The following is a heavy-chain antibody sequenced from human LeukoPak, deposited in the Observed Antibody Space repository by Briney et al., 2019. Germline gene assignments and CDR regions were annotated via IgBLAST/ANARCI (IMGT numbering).Heavy chain of an antibody. D-gene: IGHD3-22*01. CDR1: GYTFTSYY. Sequence: ASVKVSCKASGYTFTSYYMHWVRQAPGQGLEWMGIINPSGGSTSYAQKFQGRVTMTRDTSTSTAYMELRSLRSDDTAVYYCARDRNLNRDHSSGYYVPYFDYWGQGTLVTVSS. J-gene: IGHJ4*02. CDR2: INPSGGST. CDR3: ARDRNLNRDHSSGYYVPYFDY. V-gene: IGHV1-46*01.